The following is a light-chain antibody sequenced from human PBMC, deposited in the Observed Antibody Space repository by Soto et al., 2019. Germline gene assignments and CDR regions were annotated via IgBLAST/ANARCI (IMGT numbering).Light chain of an antibody. CDR1: QSVRSY. CDR3: QQCNNWPVT. J-gene: IGKJ3*01. CDR2: DAS. V-gene: IGKV3-11*01. Sequence: EIVWTQSPATLSLSPGERATLSCRASQSVRSYLAWYQQKPGQAPRLLIYDASNTATGIPARFSGSGSGTDFTLTISSLEPEDFAVYYCQQCNNWPVTFGPGTKVDIK.